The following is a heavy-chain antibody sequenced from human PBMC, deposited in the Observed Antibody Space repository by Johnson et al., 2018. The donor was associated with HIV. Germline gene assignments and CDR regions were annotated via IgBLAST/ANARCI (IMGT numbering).Heavy chain of an antibody. CDR3: ARGLAADAFDI. V-gene: IGHV3-30-3*01. CDR1: GFTFSTYA. D-gene: IGHD6-13*01. Sequence: QVQLVESGGGLVQPGGSLRLSCAASGFTFSTYAMHWVRQAPGKGLEWVAVISYDGSIKYYADSVKGRFTISRDNSKNTLYLQMNSLRAEDTAVYYCARGLAADAFDIWGQGTMVTVSS. CDR2: ISYDGSIK. J-gene: IGHJ3*02.